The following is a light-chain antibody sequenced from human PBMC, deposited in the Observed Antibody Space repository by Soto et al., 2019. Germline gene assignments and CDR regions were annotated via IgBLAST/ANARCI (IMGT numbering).Light chain of an antibody. Sequence: EMVLTQSPGTLSLSPGERATLSCRASQGVSSRYLAWHQQTPGQAPRLLLYGASTRAAGVPDRFSGSGSWTNCTLTISRLEPEDFAVYYWQQYDSSPQVTFGGGTKVESK. CDR2: GAS. CDR3: QQYDSSPQVT. J-gene: IGKJ4*01. V-gene: IGKV3-20*01. CDR1: QGVSSRY.